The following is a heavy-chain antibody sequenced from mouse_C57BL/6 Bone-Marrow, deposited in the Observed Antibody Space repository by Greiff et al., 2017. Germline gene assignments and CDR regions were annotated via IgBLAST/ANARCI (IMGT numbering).Heavy chain of an antibody. CDR3: AREDYSNSFAY. D-gene: IGHD2-5*01. V-gene: IGHV1-54*01. CDR1: GYAFTNYL. Sequence: QVQLQQSGAELVRPGTSVKVSCKASGYAFTNYLIEWVKQRPGQGLEWIGVINPGSGGTNYNEKFKGKATLTADKSSSTAYMQLSSLTSEDSAVYFCAREDYSNSFAYWGQGTLVTVSA. J-gene: IGHJ3*01. CDR2: INPGSGGT.